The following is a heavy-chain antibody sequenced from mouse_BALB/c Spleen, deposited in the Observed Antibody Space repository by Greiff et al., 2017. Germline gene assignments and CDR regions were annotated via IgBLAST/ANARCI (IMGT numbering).Heavy chain of an antibody. V-gene: IGHV1-20*01. J-gene: IGHJ1*01. CDR2: T. CDR3: GRGGNYVGYFDV. Sequence: TFYNQKFKGKATLTVDKSSSTAHMELLSLTSEDSAVYYCGRGGNYVGYFDVWGAGTTVTVSA. D-gene: IGHD2-1*01.